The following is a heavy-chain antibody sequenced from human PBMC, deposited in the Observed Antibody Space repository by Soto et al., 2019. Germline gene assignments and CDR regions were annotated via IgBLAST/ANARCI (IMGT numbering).Heavy chain of an antibody. CDR1: GGSFSGYY. CDR2: INHSGST. Sequence: SETLSLTCAVYGGSFSGYYWSWIRQPPGKGLEWIGEINHSGSTNYNPSLKSRVTISVDTSKNQFSLKLSSVTAADTAVYYCARELAVAGTVDYWGQGTLVTVSS. J-gene: IGHJ4*02. CDR3: ARELAVAGTVDY. D-gene: IGHD6-19*01. V-gene: IGHV4-34*01.